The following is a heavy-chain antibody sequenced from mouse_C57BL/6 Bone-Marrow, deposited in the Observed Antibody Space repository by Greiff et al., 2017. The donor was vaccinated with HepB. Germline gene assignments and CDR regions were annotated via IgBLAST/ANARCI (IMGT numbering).Heavy chain of an antibody. J-gene: IGHJ3*01. CDR2: ISSGVSYT. V-gene: IGHV5-6*02. Sequence: DVMLVESGGDLVKPGGSLKLSCAASGFTFSSYGMSWVRQTPDKRLEWVATISSGVSYTYYPDSVKGRFTITRDNAKNTLYLQMSSLKSEDTAMYYCARPYYYGSSPFAYWGQGTLVTVSA. CDR3: ARPYYYGSSPFAY. CDR1: GFTFSSYG. D-gene: IGHD1-1*01.